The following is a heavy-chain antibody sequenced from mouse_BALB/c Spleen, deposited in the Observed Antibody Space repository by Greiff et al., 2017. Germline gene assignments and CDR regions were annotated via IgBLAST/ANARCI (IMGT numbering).Heavy chain of an antibody. V-gene: IGHV5-17*02. Sequence: EVHLVESGGGLVQPGGSRTLSCAASGFTFSSFGMHLVRQAPEKGLEWVAYISSGSSTLYYADTVKGRFTISRDNPKNTLFLPMTSLRSEDTAMYYCARGGGKGDAMDYWGQGTSVTVSS. D-gene: IGHD2-1*01. J-gene: IGHJ4*01. CDR2: ISSGSSTL. CDR3: ARGGGKGDAMDY. CDR1: GFTFSSFG.